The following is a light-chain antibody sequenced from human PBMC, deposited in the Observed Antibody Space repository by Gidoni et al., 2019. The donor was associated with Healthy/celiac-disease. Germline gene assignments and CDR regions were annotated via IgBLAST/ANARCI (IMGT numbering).Light chain of an antibody. J-gene: IGKJ1*01. V-gene: IGKV3-20*01. CDR1: QSVSSSY. Sequence: EIVLTQSPGTLSLSPGERATPSCRASQSVSSSYLAWYQQKPGQAPRLLIYGASSRATGIPDRFSGSGSGTDFTLTISRLEPEDFAVYYCQQYGSSPLFGQGTKVEIK. CDR3: QQYGSSPL. CDR2: GAS.